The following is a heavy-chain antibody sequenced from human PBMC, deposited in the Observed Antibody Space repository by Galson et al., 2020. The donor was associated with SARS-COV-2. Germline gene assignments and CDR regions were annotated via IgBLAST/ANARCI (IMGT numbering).Heavy chain of an antibody. CDR2: INTNTGNP. D-gene: IGHD6-19*01. CDR3: ARDMVAVAVTGYYYDGMDV. CDR1: GYTFTSYA. Sequence: ASVKVSCKASGYTFTSYAMNWVRQAPGQGLEWMGWINTNTGNPTYAQGFTGRFVFSLDTSVSTAYLQISSLKAEDTAVYYCARDMVAVAVTGYYYDGMDVWGQGTTVTVS. J-gene: IGHJ6*02. V-gene: IGHV7-4-1*02.